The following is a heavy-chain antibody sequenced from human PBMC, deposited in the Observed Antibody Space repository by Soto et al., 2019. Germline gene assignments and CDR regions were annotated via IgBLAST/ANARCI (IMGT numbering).Heavy chain of an antibody. Sequence: EEQLLESGGGLVQPGGSLRLSCAATGFSFGSYAMGWVRQAPGKGLEWVSGVSGSGSSPYYADSVKGRLTISKDKSKNTLYLDLNNLRSEDTAVYFCVKGKESGYRGAFDSWGQGTMVTVSS. CDR3: VKGKESGYRGAFDS. D-gene: IGHD5-18*01. J-gene: IGHJ4*02. V-gene: IGHV3-23*01. CDR1: GFSFGSYA. CDR2: VSGSGSSP.